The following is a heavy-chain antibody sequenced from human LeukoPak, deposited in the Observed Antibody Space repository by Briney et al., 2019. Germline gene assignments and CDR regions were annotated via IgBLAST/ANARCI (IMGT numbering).Heavy chain of an antibody. Sequence: SETLSLTCAVYGGSFSGYYWSWIRQPPGKGLEWIGEINHSGSTNYNPSLKSRVTISVDTSKNQFSLKLSSVTAADTAVYYCARGNGRWLQIGFDYWGQGTLVTVSS. V-gene: IGHV4-34*01. CDR3: ARGNGRWLQIGFDY. D-gene: IGHD5-24*01. CDR2: INHSGST. J-gene: IGHJ4*02. CDR1: GGSFSGYY.